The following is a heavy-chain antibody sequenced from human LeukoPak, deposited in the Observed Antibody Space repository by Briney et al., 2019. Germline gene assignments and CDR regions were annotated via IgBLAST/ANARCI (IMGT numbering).Heavy chain of an antibody. J-gene: IGHJ4*02. CDR1: GGSISSSSYY. Sequence: SETLSLTCTVSGGSISSSSYYWGWIRQPPGKGLEWIGSIYYSGSTYYNPSLKSRVTISVDTSKNQFSLKLSSVTAAGTAVYYCARLYSSGWYPGPDYWGQGTLVTVSS. V-gene: IGHV4-39*01. CDR3: ARLYSSGWYPGPDY. D-gene: IGHD6-19*01. CDR2: IYYSGST.